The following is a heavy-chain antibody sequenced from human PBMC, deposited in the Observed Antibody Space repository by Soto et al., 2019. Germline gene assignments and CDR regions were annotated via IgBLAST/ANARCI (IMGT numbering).Heavy chain of an antibody. CDR2: ITGSGATT. CDR3: STAASSSSGY. CDR1: RFTFINYD. J-gene: IGHJ4*02. V-gene: IGHV3-23*01. Sequence: RRLSCAASRFTFINYDMSWVRQAPGKGLEWVSTITGSGATTYYADSVKGRFTISRDNPKNTLYLQMNSLRVEDTGVYFCSTAASSSSGYWGQGTLVTVSS. D-gene: IGHD6-6*01.